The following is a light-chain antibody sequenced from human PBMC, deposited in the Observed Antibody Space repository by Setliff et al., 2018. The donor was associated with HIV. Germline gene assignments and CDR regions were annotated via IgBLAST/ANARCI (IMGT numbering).Light chain of an antibody. Sequence: QSVLTQPASVSGSPGQSITISCTGTSSDVGGYNYVSWYQQHPGKAPKLMIYDVIKRPSGVPDRFSGSKSGNTASLTISGLQAEDEADYYCCSYAGSHTFVFGTGTKVTV. CDR1: SSDVGGYNY. CDR2: DVI. V-gene: IGLV2-11*01. CDR3: CSYAGSHTFV. J-gene: IGLJ1*01.